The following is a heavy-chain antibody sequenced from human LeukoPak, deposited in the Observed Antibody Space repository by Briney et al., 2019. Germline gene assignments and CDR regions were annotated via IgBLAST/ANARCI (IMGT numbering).Heavy chain of an antibody. Sequence: SETLSLTCTGSGGSISSGSYYWSWIRQPAGKGLEWIGRIYTSGSTNYNPSLKSRVTISVDTSKNQFSLKLSSVTAADTAVYYCARERDYYDSSGYLSSLFDYWGQGTLVTVSS. V-gene: IGHV4-61*02. D-gene: IGHD3-22*01. CDR1: GGSISSGSYY. J-gene: IGHJ4*02. CDR2: IYTSGST. CDR3: ARERDYYDSSGYLSSLFDY.